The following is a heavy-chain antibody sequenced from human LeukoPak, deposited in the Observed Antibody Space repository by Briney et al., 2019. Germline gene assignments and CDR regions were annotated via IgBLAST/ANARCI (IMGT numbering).Heavy chain of an antibody. CDR1: GFIFSSYA. V-gene: IGHV3-23*01. CDR2: ISGSGGNT. D-gene: IGHD3-22*01. Sequence: PGGSLRLSCAASGFIFSSYAMSWVRQAPGKGLEWVSSISGSGGNTYYADSVKGRFTISRDNSKKTLTLQMHSLRAEDTAEYYCVKDRYYYDASGARDYFEYWGQGTLVTVSS. J-gene: IGHJ4*02. CDR3: VKDRYYYDASGARDYFEY.